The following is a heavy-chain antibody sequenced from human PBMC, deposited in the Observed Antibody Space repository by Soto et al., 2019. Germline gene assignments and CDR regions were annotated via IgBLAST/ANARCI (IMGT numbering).Heavy chain of an antibody. CDR1: GYTFTSYA. V-gene: IGHV1-3*01. J-gene: IGHJ5*02. D-gene: IGHD5-18*01. CDR3: ARDHTSGYSYGYVNWFDP. Sequence: ASVKVSCKASGYTFTSYAMHWVRQAPGQRLEWMGWINAGNGNTKYSQKFQGRVTITRDTSASTAYMELSSLRSEDTAVYYCARDHTSGYSYGYVNWFDPWGLGTLVTVSS. CDR2: INAGNGNT.